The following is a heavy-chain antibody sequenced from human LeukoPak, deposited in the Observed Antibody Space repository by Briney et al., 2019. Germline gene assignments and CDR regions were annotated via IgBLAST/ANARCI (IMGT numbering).Heavy chain of an antibody. Sequence: SETLSLTCTVSGGSIRSYYWSWIRQPPGKGLEWIGCIFYSGSTNYNPSLKSRVTISVDTSKNQFSLKLSSVTAADTAVYYCARRAYSSGWYYFDYWGQGTLVTVSS. CDR2: IFYSGST. J-gene: IGHJ4*02. CDR3: ARRAYSSGWYYFDY. D-gene: IGHD6-19*01. CDR1: GGSIRSYY. V-gene: IGHV4-59*08.